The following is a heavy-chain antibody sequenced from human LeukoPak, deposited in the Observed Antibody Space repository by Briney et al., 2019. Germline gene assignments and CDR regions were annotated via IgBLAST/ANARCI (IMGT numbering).Heavy chain of an antibody. CDR2: IYYSGST. V-gene: IGHV4-31*03. CDR1: GGSISSGGYY. CDR3: ARDDRDPYDFWSGYQSGGFDH. Sequence: SQTLSLTCTVSGGSISSGGYYWSWLRQHPGKGLEWIGYIYYSGSTYYNPSLKSRVTISVDTSKNQFSLKLSSVTAADTAVYYCARDDRDPYDFWSGYQSGGFDHWGQGTLVTVSS. D-gene: IGHD3-3*01. J-gene: IGHJ5*02.